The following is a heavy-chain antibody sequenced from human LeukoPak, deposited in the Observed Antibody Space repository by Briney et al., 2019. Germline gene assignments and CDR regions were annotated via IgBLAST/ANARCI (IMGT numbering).Heavy chain of an antibody. J-gene: IGHJ4*02. CDR2: IRYDGSNK. V-gene: IGHV3-30*02. D-gene: IGHD3-22*01. Sequence: PGGSLRLSCAASGFTFSSYGMHWVRQAPGKGLEWVAFIRYDGSNKYYADPVKGRFTISRDNSKNTLYLQMNSLRAEDTAVYYCAKIRVYYDSSGFDYWGQGTLVTVSS. CDR1: GFTFSSYG. CDR3: AKIRVYYDSSGFDY.